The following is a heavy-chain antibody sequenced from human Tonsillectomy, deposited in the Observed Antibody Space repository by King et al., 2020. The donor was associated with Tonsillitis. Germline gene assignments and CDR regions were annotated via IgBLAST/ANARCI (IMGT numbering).Heavy chain of an antibody. CDR2: ISYDGSNK. Sequence: VQLVESGGGVVQPGRSLRLSCAASGFTFSSYDMHWVRQAPGKGLEWVAVISYDGSNKYYADSVQGRFTISRDNSKNTLYLQMHSLRAEDTAVYYCARDRDDYIFDYWAQGTLVTGSS. CDR3: ARDRDDYIFDY. D-gene: IGHD4/OR15-4a*01. CDR1: GFTFSSYD. J-gene: IGHJ4*02. V-gene: IGHV3-33*05.